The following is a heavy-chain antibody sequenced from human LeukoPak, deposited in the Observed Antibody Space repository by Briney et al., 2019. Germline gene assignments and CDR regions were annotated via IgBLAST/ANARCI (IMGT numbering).Heavy chain of an antibody. CDR1: ECTVSNDW. J-gene: IGHJ4*02. CDR3: ARDHGSWYYFDY. V-gene: IGHV3-7*04. Sequence: GWALTLSYARSECTVSNDWIIWGRQTPGKELEWVASIKQDGSEKYYVDSVKGRFTISRDSAKNSLYLQMNSLRAEDTAVYYCARDHGSWYYFDYWGQGALVTVSS. CDR2: IKQDGSEK. D-gene: IGHD6-13*01.